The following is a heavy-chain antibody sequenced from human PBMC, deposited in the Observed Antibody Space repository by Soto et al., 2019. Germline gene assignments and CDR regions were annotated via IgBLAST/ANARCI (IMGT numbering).Heavy chain of an antibody. CDR2: IYYSGST. CDR1: GGSVSSGSYY. J-gene: IGHJ5*02. V-gene: IGHV4-61*01. CDR3: LRARVGATAWFDP. D-gene: IGHD1-26*01. Sequence: PSETLSLTCTVSGGSVSSGSYYWSWIRQPPGKGLEWIGYIYYSGSTNYNPSLKSRVTISVDTSKNQFSLKLSSVTAADTAVYYCLRARVGATAWFDPWGQGILVTVS.